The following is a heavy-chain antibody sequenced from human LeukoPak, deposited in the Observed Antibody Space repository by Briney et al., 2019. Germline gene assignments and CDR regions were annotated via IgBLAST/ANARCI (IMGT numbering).Heavy chain of an antibody. D-gene: IGHD3-22*01. V-gene: IGHV4-31*03. CDR1: GGSISSGGYY. J-gene: IGHJ4*02. CDR2: IYYSGST. Sequence: SETLSLTCTVSGGSISSGGYYWRWIRQHPGKGLEWIGYIYYSGSTYYNPSLKSRVTISVDTSKNQFSLKLSSVSAADTAVYYCARNYYDSSGYYYVFDYWGQGTLVTVSS. CDR3: ARNYYDSSGYYYVFDY.